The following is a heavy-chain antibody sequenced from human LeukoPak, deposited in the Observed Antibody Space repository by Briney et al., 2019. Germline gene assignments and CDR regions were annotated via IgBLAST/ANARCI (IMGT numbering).Heavy chain of an antibody. CDR3: ARAGYCSGSSCYRGPST. Sequence: PSETLSLTCAVYGGSFSGYYWSWIRQPPGKGLEWIGEINHSGSTNYNPSLKSRVTISVDTSKNQFSLKLRSVTAADTAVYYCARAGYCSGSSCYRGPSTWGQGTLVTVSS. V-gene: IGHV4-34*01. CDR2: INHSGST. D-gene: IGHD2-15*01. J-gene: IGHJ4*02. CDR1: GGSFSGYY.